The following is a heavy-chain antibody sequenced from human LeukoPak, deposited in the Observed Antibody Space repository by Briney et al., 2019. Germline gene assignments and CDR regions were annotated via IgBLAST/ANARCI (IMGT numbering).Heavy chain of an antibody. CDR1: GASINSSNFY. D-gene: IGHD3-10*01. Sequence: SETLSLTGTVSGASINSSNFYWGWIRQPPGKGLEWIANIYDRGSTYYNPSLKSRVTISVDTSKNQFSLRLSSVTAADTAVYYCARHYGPWGQGTLVTVSS. V-gene: IGHV4-39*01. CDR2: IYDRGST. CDR3: ARHYGP. J-gene: IGHJ5*02.